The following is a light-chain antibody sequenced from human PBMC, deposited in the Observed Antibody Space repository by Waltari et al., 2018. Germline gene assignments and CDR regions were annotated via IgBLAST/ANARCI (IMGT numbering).Light chain of an antibody. CDR1: ESITNS. Sequence: DIQMTQSPSSLSASVGTGVSITCRASESITNSLNWYQQKPGKAPKLLIHTASSLQSGVPSRFSGRGSGTEFTLTISGLQPGDVATYYCQQSYTVAFTFGPGTKLKI. V-gene: IGKV1-39*01. J-gene: IGKJ2*01. CDR3: QQSYTVAFT. CDR2: TAS.